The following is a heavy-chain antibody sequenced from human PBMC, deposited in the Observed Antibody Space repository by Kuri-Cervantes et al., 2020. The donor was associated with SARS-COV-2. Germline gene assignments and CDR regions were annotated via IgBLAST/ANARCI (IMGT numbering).Heavy chain of an antibody. D-gene: IGHD4-11*01. Sequence: ASVKVSCKASGYTFTSYEINWVRQATGQGLEWMGWMNPNSGNTGYAQKFQGRVTITRNTSISTAYMELSSLRSEDTAVYYCARAFSNYVDWFDPWGQGTLVTVSS. CDR1: GYTFTSYE. V-gene: IGHV1-8*03. CDR2: MNPNSGNT. J-gene: IGHJ5*02. CDR3: ARAFSNYVDWFDP.